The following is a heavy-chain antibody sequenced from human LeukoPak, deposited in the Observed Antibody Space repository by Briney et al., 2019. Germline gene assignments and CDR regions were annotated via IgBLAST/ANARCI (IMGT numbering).Heavy chain of an antibody. CDR3: ARDQGSGTFDY. V-gene: IGHV3-30-3*01. J-gene: IGHJ4*02. Sequence: PGRSLRLSCAASGFTFSSYAMHWVRQAPGKGLEWVAVISYDGSNKYYADSVKGRFTISRDNSKNTLYLQMNSLRAEDTAVYYCARDQGSGTFDYWGQGTLVTVSS. D-gene: IGHD3-10*01. CDR1: GFTFSSYA. CDR2: ISYDGSNK.